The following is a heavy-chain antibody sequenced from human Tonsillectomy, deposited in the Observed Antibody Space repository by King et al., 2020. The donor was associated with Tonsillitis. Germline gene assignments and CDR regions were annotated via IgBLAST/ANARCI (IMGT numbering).Heavy chain of an antibody. CDR2: IYHSGST. Sequence: QLQESGPGLVKPSETLSLTCAVSGYSISSGYYWGWIRQPPGKGLEWIGSIYHSGSTYYNPSLKSQVTISVDTSKNQFSLKLSSVTASDTAVYYCARRRGVVVVAATPRLGDFDIWGQGTMVTVSS. CDR1: GYSISSGYY. J-gene: IGHJ3*02. CDR3: ARRRGVVVVAATPRLGDFDI. V-gene: IGHV4-38-2*01. D-gene: IGHD2-15*01.